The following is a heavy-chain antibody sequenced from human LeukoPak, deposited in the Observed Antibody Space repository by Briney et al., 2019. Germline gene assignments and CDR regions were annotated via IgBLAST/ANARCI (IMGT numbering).Heavy chain of an antibody. CDR1: GASSSGYY. J-gene: IGHJ3*02. Sequence: SETLSLTCAVYGASSSGYYGSWIRQPPGKGMEWIGEINHSGSTNYNPSLKSRVSISVDSSKNQSSIKAGSVVAADTGVYYCARYDYAFDIWGQGTMVTVSS. CDR2: INHSGST. V-gene: IGHV4-34*01. D-gene: IGHD5-12*01. CDR3: ARYDYAFDI.